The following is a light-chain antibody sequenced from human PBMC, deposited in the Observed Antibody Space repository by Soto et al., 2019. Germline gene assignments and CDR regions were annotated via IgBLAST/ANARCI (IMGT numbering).Light chain of an antibody. Sequence: DIQMTQSPFSLSASVGDRVTITCRASPGISNYLAWYQQKPGEVPKLLISAASTLQSGVPSRFSGSGSGTDFTLTISSLQPEDVATYYCQNYNSVPHTFGGGTKVEIK. CDR3: QNYNSVPHT. J-gene: IGKJ4*01. CDR2: AAS. V-gene: IGKV1-27*01. CDR1: PGISNY.